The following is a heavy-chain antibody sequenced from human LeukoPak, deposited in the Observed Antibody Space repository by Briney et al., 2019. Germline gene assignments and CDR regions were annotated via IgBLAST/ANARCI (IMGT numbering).Heavy chain of an antibody. J-gene: IGHJ5*02. V-gene: IGHV3-30*04. D-gene: IGHD2-2*01. CDR3: ARDSYNWFDP. Sequence: GSSLRLPCAASGFTFSSYAMHCARHARGKGVEGVAVISYDGSNKYYADSVKGRFIISRDNSKNTLYLQMNSLRAEDTVVYYCARDSYNWFDPWGQGTLVTVSS. CDR1: GFTFSSYA. CDR2: ISYDGSNK.